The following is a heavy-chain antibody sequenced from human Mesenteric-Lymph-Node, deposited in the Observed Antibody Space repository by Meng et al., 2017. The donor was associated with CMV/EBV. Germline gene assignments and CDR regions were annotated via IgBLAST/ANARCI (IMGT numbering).Heavy chain of an antibody. D-gene: IGHD2-15*01. J-gene: IGHJ4*02. CDR1: GYSFTNYW. CDR3: ARQGWSDFDY. Sequence: GGSLRLSCEASGYSFTNYWIGWVRQMPGKGLEWMGIIYPSDSDTRYSPSFQGQVTISADKSSGTAYLQWGGLKASDTAMYYCARQGWSDFDYWGQGTLVTVSS. CDR2: IYPSDSDT. V-gene: IGHV5-51*01.